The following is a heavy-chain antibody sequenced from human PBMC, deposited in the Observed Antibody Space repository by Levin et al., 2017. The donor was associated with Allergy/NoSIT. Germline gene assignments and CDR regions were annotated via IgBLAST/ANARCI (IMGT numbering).Heavy chain of an antibody. CDR2: INPIGAYT. CDR3: ARSRDYSDAFSI. J-gene: IGHJ3*02. V-gene: IGHV1-46*01. Sequence: ASVKVSCKASGYTFTSYFMHWVRQAPGQGLEWMGVINPIGAYTSYAQMFQGRVAMTRDTSTSTFYMDLNSLRSEDTAVYYCARSRDYSDAFSIWGQGTMVTVSS. D-gene: IGHD3-22*01. CDR1: GYTFTSYF.